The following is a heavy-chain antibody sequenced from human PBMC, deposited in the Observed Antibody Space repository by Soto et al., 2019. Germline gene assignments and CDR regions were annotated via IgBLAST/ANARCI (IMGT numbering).Heavy chain of an antibody. CDR1: GYTFTSYG. CDR3: AAVDASYYYCGMDV. Sequence: ASVKVSCKASGYTFTSYGISWVRQAPGQGLEWMGWISAYNGHTNYSHKLQGRVTMTTDTSTSTAYMELRSLRSDDTAVYYCAAVDASYYYCGMDVWGQGTTVTVSS. D-gene: IGHD6-19*01. V-gene: IGHV1-18*01. J-gene: IGHJ6*02. CDR2: ISAYNGHT.